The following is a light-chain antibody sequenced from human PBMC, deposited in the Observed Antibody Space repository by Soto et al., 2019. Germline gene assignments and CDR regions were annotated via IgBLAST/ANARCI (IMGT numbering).Light chain of an antibody. CDR1: QRVSSSY. Sequence: EFVLTQSPGTLSLSPGERATLSCRANQRVSSSYLAWYQQKPGQAPRLLIHSGASRATGIPDRFSASGSGTDFTLTISSLEPEDFAVYYCQRYGSSRTFGQGTKVEIK. CDR2: SGA. J-gene: IGKJ1*01. V-gene: IGKV3-20*01. CDR3: QRYGSSRT.